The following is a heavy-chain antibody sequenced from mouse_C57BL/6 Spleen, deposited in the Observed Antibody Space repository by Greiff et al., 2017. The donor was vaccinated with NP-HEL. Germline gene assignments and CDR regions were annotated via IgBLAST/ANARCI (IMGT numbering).Heavy chain of an antibody. CDR1: GYNFTSYW. CDR2: IHPNSGST. D-gene: IGHD1-1*01. CDR3: ARSLYYGSSYNYFDY. Sequence: QVQLQQPGAELVKPGASVKLSCKASGYNFTSYWMHWVKQRPGQGLEWIGMIHPNSGSTNYNEKFKSKATLTVDKSSSTAYMQLSSLTSEDSAVYYCARSLYYGSSYNYFDYWGQGTTLTVSS. J-gene: IGHJ2*01. V-gene: IGHV1-64*01.